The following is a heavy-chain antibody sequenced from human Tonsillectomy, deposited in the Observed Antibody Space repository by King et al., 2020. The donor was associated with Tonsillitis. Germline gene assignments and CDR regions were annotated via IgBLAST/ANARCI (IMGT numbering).Heavy chain of an antibody. V-gene: IGHV3-21*06. CDR3: ARDRKSGYSYGWFDP. CDR2: ISCSTSYI. D-gene: IGHD5-18*01. Sequence: VQLVESGGGLVKPGGSLRLSCAASGFTFSSYSMNCVRQAPGKGLEWGSSISCSTSYIYYAESVKGRFTISRDNAKNSLYLQMNSLRAEDTAIYYCARDRKSGYSYGWFDPWGQGTLVTVSS. J-gene: IGHJ5*02. CDR1: GFTFSSYS.